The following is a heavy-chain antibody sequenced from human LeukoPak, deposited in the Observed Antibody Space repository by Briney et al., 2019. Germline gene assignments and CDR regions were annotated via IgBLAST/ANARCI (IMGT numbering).Heavy chain of an antibody. J-gene: IGHJ6*03. CDR3: ARGSSSSGRKANYYMDV. Sequence: GASVKVSCKAPGGTFSSYAISWVRQAPGQGLEWMGGIIPIFGTANYAQKFQGRVTITADKSTSTAYMELSSLRSEDTAVYYCARGSSSSGRKANYYMDVWGKGTTVTVSS. CDR2: IIPIFGTA. CDR1: GGTFSSYA. V-gene: IGHV1-69*06. D-gene: IGHD6-6*01.